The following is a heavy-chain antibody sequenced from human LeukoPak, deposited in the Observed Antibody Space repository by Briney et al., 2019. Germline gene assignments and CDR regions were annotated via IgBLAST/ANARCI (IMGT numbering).Heavy chain of an antibody. V-gene: IGHV4-39*07. D-gene: IGHD3-22*01. CDR1: GFTFSSYG. CDR3: ARGSSSGPYSWFDP. CDR2: IYYSGST. J-gene: IGHJ5*02. Sequence: GSLRLSCAASGFTFSSYGMSWIRQPPGKGLEWIGSIYYSGSTYYNPSLKSRVTISVDTSKNQFSLKLSSVTAADTAVYYCARGSSSGPYSWFDPWGQGTLVTVSS.